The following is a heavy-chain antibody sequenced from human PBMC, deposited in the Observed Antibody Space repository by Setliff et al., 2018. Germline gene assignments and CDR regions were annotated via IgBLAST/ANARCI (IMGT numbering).Heavy chain of an antibody. Sequence: GASVKVSCKASGYTFTNYGVTWVRQAPGQGLEWMGWISPYSGNTYYAPELQGRVTLTTDTSTTTAYLELRGLRSDDTAVYYCLRLVRYCSRTSCQRTSGDEVWGQGTLVTVSS. CDR1: GYTFTNYG. V-gene: IGHV1-18*01. D-gene: IGHD2-8*01. CDR3: LRLVRYCSRTSCQRTSGDEV. CDR2: ISPYSGNT. J-gene: IGHJ4*02.